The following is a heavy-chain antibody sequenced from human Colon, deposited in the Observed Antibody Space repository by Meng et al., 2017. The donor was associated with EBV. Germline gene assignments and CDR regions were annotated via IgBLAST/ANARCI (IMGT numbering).Heavy chain of an antibody. CDR1: GGSISSNGDY. D-gene: IGHD1-14*01. CDR2: IYYSGNT. CDR3: ARAEYYNWFDP. Sequence: QLQLQESGPGPVKPSXALXLTCIVSGGSISSNGDYLGWIRQPPGKGLEWIGYIYYSGNTYYNPSLKSRVTISIDTSKNQFSLKLSSVTAADTAVYYCARAEYYNWFDPWGQGTLVTVS. J-gene: IGHJ5*02. V-gene: IGHV4-30-4*08.